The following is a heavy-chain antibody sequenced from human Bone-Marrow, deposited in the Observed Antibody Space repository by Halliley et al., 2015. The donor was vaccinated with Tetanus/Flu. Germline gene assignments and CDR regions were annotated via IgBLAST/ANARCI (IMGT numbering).Heavy chain of an antibody. Sequence: VSYISSSGSTTYYADSVKGRFTISRDNAKNSLFLQMNSLRDEDTAIYHCARDGRGGWYPPYFDYWGQGTLVSVSS. J-gene: IGHJ4*02. D-gene: IGHD6-19*01. V-gene: IGHV3-48*02. CDR3: ARDGRGGWYPPYFDY. CDR2: ISSSGSTT.